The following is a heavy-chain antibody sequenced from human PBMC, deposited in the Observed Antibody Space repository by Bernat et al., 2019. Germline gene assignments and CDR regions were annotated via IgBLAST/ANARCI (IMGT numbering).Heavy chain of an antibody. CDR2: IYSGGST. D-gene: IGHD6-19*01. V-gene: IGHV3-53*04. Sequence: EVQLVESGGGLVQPGGSLRLSCAASGFTFSSYWMSWVRQAPGKGLEWVSVIYSGGSTYYADSVKGRFTISRHNSKNTLYLQMNSLRAEDTAVYYCARSGGSGWYYNWFDPWGQGTLVTVSS. CDR3: ARSGGSGWYYNWFDP. CDR1: GFTFSSYW. J-gene: IGHJ5*02.